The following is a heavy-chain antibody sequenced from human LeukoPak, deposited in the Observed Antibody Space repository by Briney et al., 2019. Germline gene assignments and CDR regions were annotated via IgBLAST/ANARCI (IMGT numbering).Heavy chain of an antibody. J-gene: IGHJ4*02. CDR3: ARVAQNYFDY. CDR2: IYYSGST. Sequence: SSETLSLTCTVSGGSISSYYWSWIRQPPGKGLEWIGYIYYSGSTNYIPSLKSRVTISVDTSKNQFSLKLSSVTAADTAVYYCARVAQNYFDYWGQGTLVTVSS. CDR1: GGSISSYY. V-gene: IGHV4-59*01.